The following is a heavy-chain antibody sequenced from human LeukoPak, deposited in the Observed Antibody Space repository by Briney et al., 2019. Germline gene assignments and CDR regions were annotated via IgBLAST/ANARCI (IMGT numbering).Heavy chain of an antibody. J-gene: IGHJ4*02. V-gene: IGHV3-7*03. D-gene: IGHD3-10*01. CDR2: IKQDGSEK. Sequence: PGGSLRLSCAASGFTFSSYSMNWVRQAPGKGLEWVANIKQDGSEKYYVDSVKGRFTISRDNAKNSLYLQMNSLRAEDTAVYYCARVRFVDYYGSGSYYPLDYWGQGTLVTVSS. CDR3: ARVRFVDYYGSGSYYPLDY. CDR1: GFTFSSYS.